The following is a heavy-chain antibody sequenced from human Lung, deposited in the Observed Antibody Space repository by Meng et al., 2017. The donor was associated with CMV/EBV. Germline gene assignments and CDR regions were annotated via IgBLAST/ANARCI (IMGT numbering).Heavy chain of an antibody. Sequence: GGSXRLXXAASDFIFSTFSMNWVRQAPGKGLEWVSHISSSSSYIYYADSVKGRFTISRDNSKKSLFLQIHSLRAEDTAVYYCAREWPMVRGNFPHNYYGMDVXGQGXTLTVSS. CDR3: AREWPMVRGNFPHNYYGMDV. D-gene: IGHD3-10*01. CDR1: DFIFSTFS. CDR2: ISSSSSYI. V-gene: IGHV3-21*01. J-gene: IGHJ6*02.